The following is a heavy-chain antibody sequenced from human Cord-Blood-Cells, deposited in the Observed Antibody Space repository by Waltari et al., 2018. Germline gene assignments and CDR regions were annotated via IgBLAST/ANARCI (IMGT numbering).Heavy chain of an antibody. CDR3: AKEGSSWYY. V-gene: IGHV3-9*01. D-gene: IGHD6-13*01. CDR2: ISWNSGSI. Sequence: EVQLVESGGGLVQPGRSLRLSCAASGFTFDAYAMHWVRQAPGKGLEWVSGISWNSGSIGYADSVKGRFTISRDNAKNSLYLQMNSLRAEDTALYYCAKEGSSWYYWGQGTLVTVSS. J-gene: IGHJ4*02. CDR1: GFTFDAYA.